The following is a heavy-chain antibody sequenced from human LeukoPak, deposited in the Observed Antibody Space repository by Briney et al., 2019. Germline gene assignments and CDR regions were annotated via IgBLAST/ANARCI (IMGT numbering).Heavy chain of an antibody. CDR3: ARPIRGYDGFDI. J-gene: IGHJ3*02. V-gene: IGHV3-74*01. Sequence: GGSLRLSCAASGFTFSNYWMHWVRQAPGKGLVWVSRINGAGSTTNYADSVKGRFTISRDNGKNTLYLQMNSLRAEDTAIYYCARPIRGYDGFDIWGQGTMVTVSS. CDR2: INGAGSTT. CDR1: GFTFSNYW. D-gene: IGHD5-12*01.